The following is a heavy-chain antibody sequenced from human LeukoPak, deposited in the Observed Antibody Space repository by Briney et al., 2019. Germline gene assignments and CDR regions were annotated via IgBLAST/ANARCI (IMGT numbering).Heavy chain of an antibody. J-gene: IGHJ4*02. V-gene: IGHV1-2*02. D-gene: IGHD3-10*01. Sequence: GASVKVSCTASGYTFTGYYMHWVRQAPGQGLEWMGWINPNSGSTNYAQTFQGRVTMTRDTSISTAYMELNRLRSDDTAVYYCARDRDYGSGIFDYWGQGTLVTVSS. CDR1: GYTFTGYY. CDR3: ARDRDYGSGIFDY. CDR2: INPNSGST.